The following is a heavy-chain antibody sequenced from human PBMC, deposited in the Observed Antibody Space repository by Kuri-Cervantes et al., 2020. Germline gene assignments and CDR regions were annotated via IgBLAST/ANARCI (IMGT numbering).Heavy chain of an antibody. Sequence: SVKVSCKASGGTFSSYAISWVRQAPGQGLGWMGGIIPIFGTANYAQKFQGRVTITTDESTSTAYMELSSLRSEDTAVYYCAREIWFGELLRVDYFDYWGQGTLVTVSS. D-gene: IGHD3-10*01. J-gene: IGHJ4*02. CDR1: GGTFSSYA. CDR2: IIPIFGTA. V-gene: IGHV1-69*05. CDR3: AREIWFGELLRVDYFDY.